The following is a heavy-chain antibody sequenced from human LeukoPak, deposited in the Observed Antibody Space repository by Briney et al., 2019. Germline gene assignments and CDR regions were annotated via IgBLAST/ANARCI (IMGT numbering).Heavy chain of an antibody. CDR1: GVSISGYY. D-gene: IGHD6-13*01. J-gene: IGHJ5*02. V-gene: IGHV4-59*01. CDR2: IYYSGST. CDR3: ARDTGYSSSWYLNWFDP. Sequence: SETLSLTCTVSGVSISGYYWSWIRQPPGKGLEWLGYIYYSGSTNYNPSLKSRVTISVDTSKNQFSLKLSSVTAADTAVYYCARDTGYSSSWYLNWFDPWGQGTLVTVSS.